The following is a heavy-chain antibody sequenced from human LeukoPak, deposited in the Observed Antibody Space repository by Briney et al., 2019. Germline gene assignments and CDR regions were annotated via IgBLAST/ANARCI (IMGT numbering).Heavy chain of an antibody. CDR1: GFTVSSNC. V-gene: IGHV3-66*01. CDR3: ARDRYSGYDLDY. CDR2: IYSGGST. J-gene: IGHJ4*02. Sequence: GGSLRLSCAASGFTVSSNCMSWVRQAPGKGLEWVSVIYSGGSTYYADSVKGRFTISRDNSKNTLYLQMNSLRAEDTAVYYCARDRYSGYDLDYWGQGTLVTVSS. D-gene: IGHD5-12*01.